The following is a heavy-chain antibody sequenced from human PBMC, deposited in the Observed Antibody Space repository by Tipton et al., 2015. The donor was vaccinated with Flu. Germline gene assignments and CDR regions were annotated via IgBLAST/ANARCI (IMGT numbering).Heavy chain of an antibody. Sequence: QVQLVQSGGGVVQPGRSLRLSCAASGFTFSGYGMYWVRQTPGKGLEWVAIISYDGSDEYYADSVKGRFTISRDNPKNTLYLQMNSLRAEDTAVYYCAKEWLWGAFDYGMNVWGQGTTVTVSS. CDR3: AKEWLWGAFDYGMNV. CDR2: ISYDGSDE. CDR1: GFTFSGYG. V-gene: IGHV3-30*18. D-gene: IGHD1-26*01. J-gene: IGHJ6*02.